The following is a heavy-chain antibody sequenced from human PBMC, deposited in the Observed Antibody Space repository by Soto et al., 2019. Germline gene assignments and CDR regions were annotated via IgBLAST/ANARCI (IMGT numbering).Heavy chain of an antibody. J-gene: IGHJ6*02. Sequence: QVQLVESGGGVVQSGRSLRLSCVGSGFNFDDYGLHWVRQATGKELEGAAVITYDGLYQYYADSVKDRFTISRDNSRNTAYVQMRNLRGEDTAVYYCGKSFGLGSDRSVYFLNGIDVWGQGTTGTVAS. CDR2: ITYDGLYQ. V-gene: IGHV3-30*18. CDR1: GFNFDDYG. CDR3: GKSFGLGSDRSVYFLNGIDV. D-gene: IGHD3-22*01.